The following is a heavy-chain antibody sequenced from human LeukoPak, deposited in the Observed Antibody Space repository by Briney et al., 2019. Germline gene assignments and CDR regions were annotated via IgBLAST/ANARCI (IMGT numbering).Heavy chain of an antibody. CDR3: TTDRCSSTSCFDY. CDR1: GFTFYSYT. CDR2: IKSKTDGGTT. D-gene: IGHD2-2*01. Sequence: PGGSLRLSCAASGFTFYSYTMNWVRQAPGKGLEWVGRIKSKTDGGTTDYAAPVKGRFTISRDDSKNTLYLQMNSLKTEDTAVYYCTTDRCSSTSCFDYWGQGALVTVSS. V-gene: IGHV3-15*01. J-gene: IGHJ4*02.